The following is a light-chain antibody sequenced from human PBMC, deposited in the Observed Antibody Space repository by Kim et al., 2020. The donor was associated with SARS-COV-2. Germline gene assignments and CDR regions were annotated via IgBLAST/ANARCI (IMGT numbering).Light chain of an antibody. CDR3: LQHNSYPRT. Sequence: DIQMTQSPSSLSASVGDRVTITCRASQDIRNDLDWYQQKPGKAPKRLIYAISSLQSGVPSRFSGSGSGTEFTLTISSLQPEDFATYQCLQHNSYPRTFGKGTKVDIK. CDR2: AIS. V-gene: IGKV1-17*01. CDR1: QDIRND. J-gene: IGKJ1*01.